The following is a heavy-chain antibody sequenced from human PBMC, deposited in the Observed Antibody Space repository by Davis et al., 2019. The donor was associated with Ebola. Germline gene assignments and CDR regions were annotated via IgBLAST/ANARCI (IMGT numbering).Heavy chain of an antibody. D-gene: IGHD5-18*01. V-gene: IGHV6-1*01. Sequence: PSETLSLTCAISGDSVSTAGWNWIRQSPSRGLEWLGRTYYNSRWYIDYAMSVKGRITINPDTSKNQFSLQLNSVTPEDTAVYYCARGWLRGGLDVWGEGTTVTV. J-gene: IGHJ6*02. CDR1: GDSVSTAG. CDR2: TYYNSRWYI. CDR3: ARGWLRGGLDV.